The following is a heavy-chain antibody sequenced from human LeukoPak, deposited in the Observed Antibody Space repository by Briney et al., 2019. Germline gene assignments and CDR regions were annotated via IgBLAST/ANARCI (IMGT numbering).Heavy chain of an antibody. CDR2: IHYSGSPYYYNYRGST. V-gene: IGHV4-39*01. CDR1: GGSINSNTYY. Sequence: SETPSLTCTASGGSINSNTYYWGWVRQSPGKGLEWIGSIHYSGSPYYYNYRGSTFYNPSLKSRITISVDTSKIQFSLKLTSVIAADTAIYYCARNDSGGFDAFDIWGQGTMVIVSS. CDR3: ARNDSGGFDAFDI. D-gene: IGHD3-22*01. J-gene: IGHJ3*02.